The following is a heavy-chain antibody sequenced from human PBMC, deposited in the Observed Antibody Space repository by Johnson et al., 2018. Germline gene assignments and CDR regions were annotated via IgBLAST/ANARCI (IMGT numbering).Heavy chain of an antibody. Sequence: QVQLQQWGAGLLKPSETLSLTCTVSGGSISSYYWSWIRQPAGKGLEWIGRIYTSGRTNYNPSLKSRVTMSVDTSKNQFSLKLSSVTASDTAVYYCARARFLEWSPGAFDIWGQWTMVTVSS. CDR1: GGSISSYY. CDR2: IYTSGRT. J-gene: IGHJ3*02. CDR3: ARARFLEWSPGAFDI. D-gene: IGHD3-3*01. V-gene: IGHV4-59*10.